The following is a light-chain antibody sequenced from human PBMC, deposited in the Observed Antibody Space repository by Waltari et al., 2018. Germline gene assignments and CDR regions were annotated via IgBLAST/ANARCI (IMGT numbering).Light chain of an antibody. CDR3: QQYDGLVLT. V-gene: IGKV3-20*01. CDR1: QSVTSIS. Sequence: EIVLTQSPGTLSLSPGERATLSCRASQSVTSISFSWYQHKPGQAPRLLIYGTSNRATGIPYRFSGSGFGTDFTLTISRLEPEDFAVYYCQQYDGLVLTFGGGTKVEI. J-gene: IGKJ4*01. CDR2: GTS.